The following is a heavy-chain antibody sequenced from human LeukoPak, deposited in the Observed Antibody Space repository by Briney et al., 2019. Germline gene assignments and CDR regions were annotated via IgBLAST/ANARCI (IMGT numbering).Heavy chain of an antibody. J-gene: IGHJ6*02. CDR1: RFTFRSYD. Sequence: GWAVRLSCAASRFTFRSYDMHWLRQATGKGLEWVSAIGTAGDTYYPGSVKGRFTISSDNAKNSLYLQLNSQRAVDTAVYYCARVSYYYYYGMDVWGQGTTVTVSS. CDR3: ARVSYYYYYGMDV. V-gene: IGHV3-13*04. CDR2: IGTAGDT.